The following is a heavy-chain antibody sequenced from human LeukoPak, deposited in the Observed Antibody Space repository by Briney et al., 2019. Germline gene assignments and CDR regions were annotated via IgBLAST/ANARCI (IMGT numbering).Heavy chain of an antibody. CDR3: ARGLWFGDENPPYFDY. V-gene: IGHV4-61*02. J-gene: IGHJ4*02. CDR2: FYTSGST. D-gene: IGHD3-10*01. CDR1: GGSITSSNY. Sequence: SETLSLTCTVSGGSITSSNYYWSWIRQPAGKGLEWIGRFYTSGSTKYNPSLKSRVTISVDTSKNQFSLKLSSVTAADTAVYYCARGLWFGDENPPYFDYWGQGTLVTVSS.